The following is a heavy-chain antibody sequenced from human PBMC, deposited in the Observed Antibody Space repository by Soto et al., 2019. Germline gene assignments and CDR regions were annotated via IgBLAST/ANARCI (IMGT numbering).Heavy chain of an antibody. CDR3: AADLRYFDWVQGRVSSPDAFDI. J-gene: IGHJ3*02. V-gene: IGHV1-3*01. CDR1: GYTFTSYA. D-gene: IGHD3-9*01. Sequence: ASVKVSCKASGYTFTSYAMHWVRQAPGQRLEWMGWINAGNGNTNYAQKFQERVTITRDMSTSTAYMELSSLRSEDTAVYYCAADLRYFDWVQGRVSSPDAFDIWGQGTMVTVSS. CDR2: INAGNGNT.